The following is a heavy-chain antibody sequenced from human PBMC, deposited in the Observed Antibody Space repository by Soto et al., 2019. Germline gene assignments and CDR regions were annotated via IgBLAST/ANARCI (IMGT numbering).Heavy chain of an antibody. CDR1: GYTFTAYY. Sequence: ASVKVSCKTSGYTFTAYYLHWVRQAPGQGLGWMGWIYPNSGATNYAQKFQGRVTMTTDTSIRTVYMELSRLRSDDTAVYYCARDSHYDILTGYSRNACDMWGQGTMVTV. CDR3: ARDSHYDILTGYSRNACDM. D-gene: IGHD3-9*01. J-gene: IGHJ3*02. V-gene: IGHV1-2*02. CDR2: IYPNSGAT.